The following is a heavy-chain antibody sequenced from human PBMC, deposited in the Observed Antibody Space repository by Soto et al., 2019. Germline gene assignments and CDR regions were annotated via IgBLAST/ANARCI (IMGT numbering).Heavy chain of an antibody. J-gene: IGHJ4*02. V-gene: IGHV1-69*13. CDR3: ASGTTYYYDSSGYYAPFDY. CDR2: IIPIFGTA. CDR1: GGTFSSYA. Sequence: SVKVSCKASGGTFSSYAISWVRQAPGQGLEWMGGIIPIFGTANYAEKLQGRVTITADESTSTAYMELSSLRSEDTAVYYCASGTTYYYDSSGYYAPFDYWGQGTLVTVSS. D-gene: IGHD3-22*01.